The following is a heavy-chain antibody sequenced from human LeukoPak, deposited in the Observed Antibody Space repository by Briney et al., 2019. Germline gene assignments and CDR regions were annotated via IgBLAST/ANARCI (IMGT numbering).Heavy chain of an antibody. Sequence: PGGSLRLSCVDSGFTFSSYYMAWVRQAPGKGLEWVANIKQDASEKFYLDSVKGRFTISRDNTKRSLYLQMNSLRAEDTAVYYCARDPGRAGAAAPGLNDYYYYGMDVWGQGTTVTVSS. CDR3: ARDPGRAGAAAPGLNDYYYYGMDV. D-gene: IGHD2-2*01. J-gene: IGHJ6*02. CDR2: IKQDASEK. CDR1: GFTFSSYY. V-gene: IGHV3-7*01.